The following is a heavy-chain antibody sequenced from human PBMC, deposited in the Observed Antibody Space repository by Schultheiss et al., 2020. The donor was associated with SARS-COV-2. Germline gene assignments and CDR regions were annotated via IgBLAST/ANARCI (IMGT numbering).Heavy chain of an antibody. Sequence: ASVKVSCKASGYTFTSYYMHWVRQAPGQGLEWMGIINPSGGSTSYAQKFQGRVTMTRDTSTDTAYMELSSLRSEDTAVYYCATVKMGTSSSSWYGPLGMDVWGQGTTVTVSS. CDR2: INPSGGST. D-gene: IGHD6-13*01. CDR1: GYTFTSYY. V-gene: IGHV1-46*01. J-gene: IGHJ6*02. CDR3: ATVKMGTSSSSWYGPLGMDV.